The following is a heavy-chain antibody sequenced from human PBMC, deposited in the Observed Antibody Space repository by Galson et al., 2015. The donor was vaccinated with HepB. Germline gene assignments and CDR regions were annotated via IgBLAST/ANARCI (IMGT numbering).Heavy chain of an antibody. Sequence: SLRLSCAASGFTFSDYYMSWIRQAPGKGLEWVSYISRSGNTIYYADSVKGRFTISRDNAKNSLYLQMNSLRAEDTAVYYCATVGGLGGPSSMIPYINWFDPWGQGTLVTVSS. CDR3: ATVGGLGGPSSMIPYINWFDP. V-gene: IGHV3-11*01. D-gene: IGHD3-22*01. CDR2: ISRSGNTI. CDR1: GFTFSDYY. J-gene: IGHJ5*02.